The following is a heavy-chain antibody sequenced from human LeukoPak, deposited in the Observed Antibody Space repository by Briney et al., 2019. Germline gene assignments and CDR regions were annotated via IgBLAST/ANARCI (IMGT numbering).Heavy chain of an antibody. CDR1: GFTFSSYG. Sequence: GGSLRLSCAASGFTFSSYGMHWVRQAPGKGLEWVSYISSSGSTIYYADSVKGRFTISRDNAKNSLYLQMNSLRAEDSAVHYCARVKISAFDIWGQGTMVTVSS. CDR2: ISSSGSTI. J-gene: IGHJ3*02. V-gene: IGHV3-48*04. CDR3: ARVKISAFDI.